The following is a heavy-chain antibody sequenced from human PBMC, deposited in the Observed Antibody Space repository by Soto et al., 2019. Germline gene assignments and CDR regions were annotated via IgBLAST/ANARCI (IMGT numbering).Heavy chain of an antibody. V-gene: IGHV4-30-4*01. CDR3: ASRHSSPYFDY. D-gene: IGHD6-13*01. CDR1: GGSISSGDYY. CDR2: IYYSGST. Sequence: QVQLQESGPGLVKPSQTLSLTCTVSGGSISSGDYYWSWIRQPPGKGLEWIGSIYYSGSTYYNPSLKSRVTLAVDTPMNPFSLKLNSVTAADTAVYYCASRHSSPYFDYWGQGTLVTVSS. J-gene: IGHJ4*02.